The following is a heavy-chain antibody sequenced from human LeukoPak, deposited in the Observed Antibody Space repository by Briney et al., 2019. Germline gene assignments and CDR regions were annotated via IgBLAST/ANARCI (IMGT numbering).Heavy chain of an antibody. V-gene: IGHV3-23*01. J-gene: IGHJ6*03. D-gene: IGHD3-10*01. CDR2: ISGSGGST. CDR3: AKNRGGYYYYMDV. Sequence: GGTLRLSCAASGFTFSSYGMSWARQAPGKGLEWVSAISGSGGSTYYADSVKGRFTISRDNSKNTLYLQMNSLRAEDTAVYYCAKNRGGYYYYMDVWGKGTTVTISS. CDR1: GFTFSSYG.